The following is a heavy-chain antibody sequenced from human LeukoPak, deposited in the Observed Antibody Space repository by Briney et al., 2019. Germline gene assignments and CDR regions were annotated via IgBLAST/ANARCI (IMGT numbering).Heavy chain of an antibody. CDR2: ISSSSSYI. J-gene: IGHJ4*02. D-gene: IGHD3-3*01. Sequence: GGSLRLSCAASGFTFSSYSMNWVPQAPGKGLEWVSSISSSSSYIYYADSVKGRFTISRDNAKNSLYLQMNSLRAEDTAVYYCARPITIFGVVGDDYWGQGTLVTVSS. CDR1: GFTFSSYS. V-gene: IGHV3-21*01. CDR3: ARPITIFGVVGDDY.